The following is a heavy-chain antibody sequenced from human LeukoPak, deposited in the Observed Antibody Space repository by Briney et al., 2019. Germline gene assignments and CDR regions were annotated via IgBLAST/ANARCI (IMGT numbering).Heavy chain of an antibody. D-gene: IGHD3-10*01. CDR2: INPNSGGT. CDR3: ARPMVRGVIGVFDY. J-gene: IGHJ4*02. Sequence: ASVKVSCTASGYTFTGYYMHWVRQAPGQGLEWMGWINPNSGGTNYAQKFQGRVTMTRDTSISTAYMELSRLRSDDTAVYYCARPMVRGVIGVFDYWGQGTLVTVSS. V-gene: IGHV1-2*02. CDR1: GYTFTGYY.